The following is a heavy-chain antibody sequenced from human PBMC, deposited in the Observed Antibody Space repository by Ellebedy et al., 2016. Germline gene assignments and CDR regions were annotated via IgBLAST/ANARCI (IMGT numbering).Heavy chain of an antibody. CDR3: ARGTLYGDYLDY. J-gene: IGHJ4*02. CDR1: AYTFIDYG. CDR2: ISAYNGKT. Sequence: ASVKVSCKASAYTFIDYGITWVRQAPGQGLEWVAWISAYNGKTDYAPKLHGRVTMTTDTSTSTAYMELRSLRSDDTAVYYWARGTLYGDYLDYWGQGTLVTVSS. D-gene: IGHD4-17*01. V-gene: IGHV1-18*01.